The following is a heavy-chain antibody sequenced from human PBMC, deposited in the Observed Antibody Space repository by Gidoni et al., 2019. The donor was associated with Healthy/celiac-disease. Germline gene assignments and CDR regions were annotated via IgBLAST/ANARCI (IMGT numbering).Heavy chain of an antibody. CDR2: GNT. J-gene: IGHJ4*02. CDR3: ARVVPAAMSYYFDY. D-gene: IGHD2-2*01. V-gene: IGHV1-18*01. Sequence: GNTNYAQKLQGRVTMTTDTSTSTAYMELRSLRSDDTAVYYCARVVPAAMSYYFDYWGQGTLVTVSS.